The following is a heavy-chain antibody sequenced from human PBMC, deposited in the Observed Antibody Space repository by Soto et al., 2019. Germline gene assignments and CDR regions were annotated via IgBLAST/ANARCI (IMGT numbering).Heavy chain of an antibody. V-gene: IGHV3-74*01. Sequence: EVQLVVSGGDLIQPGGSLRLSCAASGFTFSNYWMHWVRQAPGKGLVWVSRINGDGSTTSYADSVKGRFTISRDNAKNTLSLQMNSLRAEDTAVYYWVRGSVYNWRGDFWGQGTLVTVSS. CDR3: VRGSVYNWRGDF. CDR2: INGDGSTT. CDR1: GFTFSNYW. D-gene: IGHD1-20*01. J-gene: IGHJ4*02.